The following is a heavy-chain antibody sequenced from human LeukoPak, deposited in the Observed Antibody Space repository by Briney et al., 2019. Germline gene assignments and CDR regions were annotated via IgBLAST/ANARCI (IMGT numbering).Heavy chain of an antibody. V-gene: IGHV3-23*01. D-gene: IGHD3-16*01. CDR3: AKLGGHPLHNYYVGV. CDR1: GFTFSSYA. Sequence: GGALRLSCAASGFTFSSYAMSWGRQAPGKGLEWGSGILDSGYSTYYANSVKGRFTISRDNSNNTLYLQMNSLRAEDTAVYYCAKLGGHPLHNYYVGVWGKGTTVAVSS. CDR2: ILDSGYST. J-gene: IGHJ6*03.